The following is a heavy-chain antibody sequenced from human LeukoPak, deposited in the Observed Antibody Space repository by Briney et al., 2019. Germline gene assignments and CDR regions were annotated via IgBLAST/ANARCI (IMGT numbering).Heavy chain of an antibody. Sequence: SQTLSHTCTVSGGSISSGDYYWSWIRQPPGKGLEWIGYIYYSGSTYYNPSLKSRVTISVDTSKNQFSLKLSSVTAADTAVYYCARSTIFGVVIDSNWFDPWGQGTLVTVSS. J-gene: IGHJ5*02. D-gene: IGHD3-3*01. V-gene: IGHV4-30-4*08. CDR2: IYYSGST. CDR3: ARSTIFGVVIDSNWFDP. CDR1: GGSISSGDYY.